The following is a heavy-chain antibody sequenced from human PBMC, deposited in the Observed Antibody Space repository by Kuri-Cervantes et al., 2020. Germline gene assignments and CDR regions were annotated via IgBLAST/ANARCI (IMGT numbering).Heavy chain of an antibody. CDR3: ARDWAGYGDELGYFDY. Sequence: SVKVSCKASGCTFSSYAISWVRQAPGQGLEWMGWIIPICGTANYAQKFQGRVTITADKSTSTAYMELSSLRSEDTAVYYCARDWAGYGDELGYFDYWGQGTLVTVSS. CDR2: IIPICGTA. CDR1: GCTFSSYA. V-gene: IGHV1-69*06. D-gene: IGHD4-17*01. J-gene: IGHJ4*02.